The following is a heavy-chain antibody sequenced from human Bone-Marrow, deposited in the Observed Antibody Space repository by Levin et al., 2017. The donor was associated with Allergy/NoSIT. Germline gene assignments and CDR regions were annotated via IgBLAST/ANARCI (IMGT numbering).Heavy chain of an antibody. Sequence: ASVKVSCKASGYIFENYAIHWLRQAPGQRLEWMGWSNVGDGGTRYSQKFQGRVSISRDSSASVAYMELNSLSFDDTALYFCALTLNWHAPFSPRGIFDYWGQGTLVTLSS. J-gene: IGHJ4*02. D-gene: IGHD3-10*01. CDR2: SNVGDGGT. CDR3: ALTLNWHAPFSPRGIFDY. CDR1: GYIFENYA. V-gene: IGHV1-3*01.